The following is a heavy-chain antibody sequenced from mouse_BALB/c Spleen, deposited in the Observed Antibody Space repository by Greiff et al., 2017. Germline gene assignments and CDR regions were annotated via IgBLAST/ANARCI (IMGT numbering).Heavy chain of an antibody. J-gene: IGHJ4*01. Sequence: EVQLVESGGGLVKPGGSLKLSCAASGFAFSSYDMSWVRQTPEKRLEWVAYISSGGGSTYYPDTVKGRFTISRDNAKNTLYLQMSSLKSEDTAMYYCARHRVYYRYDERYAMDYWGQGTSVTVSS. D-gene: IGHD2-14*01. CDR2: ISSGGGST. CDR1: GFAFSSYD. V-gene: IGHV5-12-1*01. CDR3: ARHRVYYRYDERYAMDY.